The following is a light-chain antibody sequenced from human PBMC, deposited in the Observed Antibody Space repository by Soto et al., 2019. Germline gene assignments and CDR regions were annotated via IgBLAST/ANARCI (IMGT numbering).Light chain of an antibody. J-gene: IGLJ1*01. Sequence: QSVLTQPPSVSGAPGQRVTISCTGSSSNIGAGYDVHWYQQVPGTAPNLLIDGNTNRPSGVPDRFSGSKSGTSASLAITGLQAEDEADYYCQSYDSSLREDVFETGTKVTVL. CDR3: QSYDSSLREDV. CDR1: SSNIGAGYD. CDR2: GNT. V-gene: IGLV1-40*01.